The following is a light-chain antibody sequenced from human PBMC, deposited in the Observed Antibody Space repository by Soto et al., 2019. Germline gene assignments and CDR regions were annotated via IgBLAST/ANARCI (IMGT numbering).Light chain of an antibody. Sequence: DSQMTQSPSTLSASVGDRVTITCRASQTISSSLAWYQQKPGKAPKILISKASSLESGVPSRFSGSGSGTEFTLTIRSLQPDDSATYYCQQYIILYTFGQGTKLEIK. V-gene: IGKV1-5*03. CDR2: KAS. J-gene: IGKJ2*01. CDR3: QQYIILYT. CDR1: QTISSS.